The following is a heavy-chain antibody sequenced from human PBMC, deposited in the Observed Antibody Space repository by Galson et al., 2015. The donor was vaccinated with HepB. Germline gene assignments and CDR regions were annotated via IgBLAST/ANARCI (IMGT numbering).Heavy chain of an antibody. J-gene: IGHJ4*02. Sequence: SLRLSCAASGFTFSDYNINWVRRAPGKGLEWVSYISRSSSYIYYADSVKGRFSISRDNAKNSLNLQMNGLRAEDSAVYYCARDYGDGRYQGFDYWGQGTQVTVSS. CDR1: GFTFSDYN. D-gene: IGHD1-26*01. CDR2: ISRSSSYI. V-gene: IGHV3-21*01. CDR3: ARDYGDGRYQGFDY.